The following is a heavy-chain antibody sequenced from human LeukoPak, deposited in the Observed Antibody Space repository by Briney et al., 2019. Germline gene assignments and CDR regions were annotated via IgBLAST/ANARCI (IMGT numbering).Heavy chain of an antibody. D-gene: IGHD3/OR15-3a*01. CDR2: IYYSGST. V-gene: IGHV4-39*07. J-gene: IGHJ1*01. CDR1: GGSISSSSYY. CDR3: ARDTRVFWAGTRYFQH. Sequence: SETLSLTCTVSGGSISSSSYYWGWIRQPPGKGLEWIGSIYYSGSTYYNPSLKSRVTISVDTSKNQFSLKLSSVTAADTAVYYCARDTRVFWAGTRYFQHWGQGTLVTVSS.